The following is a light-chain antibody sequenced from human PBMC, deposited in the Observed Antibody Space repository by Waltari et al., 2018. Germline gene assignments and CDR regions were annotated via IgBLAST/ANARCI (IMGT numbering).Light chain of an antibody. V-gene: IGKV3-15*01. CDR3: QQYNNWPPFT. CDR1: QSVSSN. Sequence: IVMTQSPATLSMSPGERATLSCRASQSVSSNLAWYQQKPGQAPRLLIYDASTRATGIPARFSGSGSGTEFTLTISSLQSEDCAVYYCQQYNNWPPFTFGPGTKVDIK. J-gene: IGKJ3*01. CDR2: DAS.